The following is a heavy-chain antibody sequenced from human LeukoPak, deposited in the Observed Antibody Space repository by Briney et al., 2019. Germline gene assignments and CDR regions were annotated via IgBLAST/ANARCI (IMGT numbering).Heavy chain of an antibody. V-gene: IGHV3-15*01. Sequence: GGSLRLSCAASGFTFSNTWMSWVRQAPGKGLEWVARIKSKTEGETIDYSAPVKGRFTISRDDSKNTLYLQMNSLRAEDTAVYYCAKVSDSSSSAPRDYWGQGTLVTVSS. CDR1: GFTFSNTW. CDR3: AKVSDSSSSAPRDY. J-gene: IGHJ4*02. D-gene: IGHD6-6*01. CDR2: IKSKTEGETI.